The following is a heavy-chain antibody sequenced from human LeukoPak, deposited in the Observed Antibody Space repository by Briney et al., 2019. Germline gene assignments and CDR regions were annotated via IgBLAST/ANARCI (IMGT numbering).Heavy chain of an antibody. CDR3: ARRYSSSWYVVSRFDY. J-gene: IGHJ4*02. CDR2: IYYSGST. Sequence: SETLSLTCTVSGGSISSYYWSWIRQPPGKGLEWIGYIYYSGSTNYNPSLKSRVTISVDTSKNQFSLKLSSVTAADTAVYYCARRYSSSWYVVSRFDYWGQGTLVTVSS. CDR1: GGSISSYY. V-gene: IGHV4-59*12. D-gene: IGHD6-13*01.